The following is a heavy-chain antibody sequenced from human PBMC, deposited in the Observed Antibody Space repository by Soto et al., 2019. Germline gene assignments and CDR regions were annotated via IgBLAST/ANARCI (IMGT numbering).Heavy chain of an antibody. Sequence: HPGGSLRLSCVASGFTFSNSAMSWVCHVPGKGLEWAAGIRSSGGHTNYADSVKGRFTISRDNSKDTLYLQMNSLRAEDTALYYCAKVQEFCGFNCYIVDSWGQGVLVTVSS. J-gene: IGHJ4*02. CDR3: AKVQEFCGFNCYIVDS. V-gene: IGHV3-23*01. D-gene: IGHD2-21*02. CDR2: IRSSGGHT. CDR1: GFTFSNSA.